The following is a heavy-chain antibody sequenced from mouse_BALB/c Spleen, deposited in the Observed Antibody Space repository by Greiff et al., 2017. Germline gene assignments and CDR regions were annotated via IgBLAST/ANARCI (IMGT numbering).Heavy chain of an antibody. D-gene: IGHD2-1*01. CDR3: ARSYGNYGGYFDY. V-gene: IGHV1-77*01. J-gene: IGHJ2*01. CDR2: IYPGSGNT. CDR1: GYTFTDYY. Sequence: VQLQQSGAELARPGASVKLSCKASGYTFTDYYINWVKQRTGQGLEWIGEIYPGSGNTYYNEKFKGKATLTADKSSSTAYMQLSSLTSEDSAVYFCARSYGNYGGYFDYWGQGTTLTVSS.